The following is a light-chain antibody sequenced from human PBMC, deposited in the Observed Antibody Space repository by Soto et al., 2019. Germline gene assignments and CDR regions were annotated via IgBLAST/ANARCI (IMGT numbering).Light chain of an antibody. CDR2: GAS. Sequence: EIVLTQSPGTLSLSPGERATLSCRASQSVSNSYLAWYQQKPGQAPRLLIYGASSRATGIPDRFSGSGSGTDFTLTISSLEPEDFAVYYCQQSGSSPLTFGGGTKVEIK. CDR1: QSVSNSY. J-gene: IGKJ4*01. V-gene: IGKV3-20*01. CDR3: QQSGSSPLT.